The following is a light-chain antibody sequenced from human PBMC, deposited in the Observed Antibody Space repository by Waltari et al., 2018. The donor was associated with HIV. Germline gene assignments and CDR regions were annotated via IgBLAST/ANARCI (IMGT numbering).Light chain of an antibody. V-gene: IGKV1-6*01. CDR2: STS. J-gene: IGKJ2*01. CDR3: LQDYIFPYT. CDR1: QGIGND. Sequence: AIQMTQSPSSLSASVGDIVTISCRASQGIGNDLSWYQQIPGKAPKLLIYSTSTVESGVSSRFSGGGSDTDFTLTISSLQPEDFATYYCLQDYIFPYTFGQGTKLEIK.